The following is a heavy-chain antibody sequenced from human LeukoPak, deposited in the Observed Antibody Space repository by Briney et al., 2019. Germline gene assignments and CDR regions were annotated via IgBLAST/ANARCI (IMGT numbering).Heavy chain of an antibody. Sequence: GGSLRLSCAASGFTFSSYAMHWVRQAPGKGLEWVAVISYDGSNKYYADSVKGRFTISRDNSKNTLYLQMNSLRAEDTAVYYCARMTTVTYSLDYWGQGTLVTVSS. CDR2: ISYDGSNK. CDR1: GFTFSSYA. CDR3: ARMTTVTYSLDY. J-gene: IGHJ4*02. V-gene: IGHV3-30*04. D-gene: IGHD4-17*01.